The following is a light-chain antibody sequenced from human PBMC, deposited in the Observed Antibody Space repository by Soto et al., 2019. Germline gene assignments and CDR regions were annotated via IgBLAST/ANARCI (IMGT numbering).Light chain of an antibody. CDR2: GNS. V-gene: IGLV1-40*01. CDR3: QSYDSSLSVV. Sequence: QSVLTQPPSVSGAPGQRVTISFTGSSSNIGAGYDVHWYQQLPGTAPKLLIYGNSNRPSGVPDRFSGSKSGTSASLAITGLQAEDEADYSCQSYDSSLSVVFGGGTKVTVL. CDR1: SSNIGAGYD. J-gene: IGLJ2*01.